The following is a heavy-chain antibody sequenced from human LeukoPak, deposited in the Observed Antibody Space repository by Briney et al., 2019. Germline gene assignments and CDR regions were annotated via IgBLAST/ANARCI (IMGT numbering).Heavy chain of an antibody. CDR3: ARLAKYYYDSRYYYYMDV. D-gene: IGHD3-22*01. CDR1: GGSISSYY. V-gene: IGHV4-59*08. J-gene: IGHJ6*03. Sequence: KPSETLSLTCTVSGGSISSYYWSWIRQPPGKGLEWIGYIYYSGSTNYNPSLKSRVTISVDTSKNQFSLKLSSVTAADTAVYYCARLAKYYYDSRYYYYMDVWGKGTTVTASS. CDR2: IYYSGST.